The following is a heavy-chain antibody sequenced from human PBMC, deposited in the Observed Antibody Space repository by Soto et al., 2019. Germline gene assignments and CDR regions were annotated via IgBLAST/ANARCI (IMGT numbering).Heavy chain of an antibody. CDR3: AGGDGGADAFDL. J-gene: IGHJ3*01. CDR1: GDTFDTYT. CDR2: IIPMFRTT. V-gene: IGHV1-69*12. D-gene: IGHD3-16*01. Sequence: QVQLVQSGTEVRKPGSSVNVSCQASGDTFDTYTFSWVRHAPGQGLQWMGEIIPMFRTTNYAPRFQGRLTLTADDSTRIVYMELNSLTFEDTAVYYCAGGDGGADAFDLWGQGTMIAVSS.